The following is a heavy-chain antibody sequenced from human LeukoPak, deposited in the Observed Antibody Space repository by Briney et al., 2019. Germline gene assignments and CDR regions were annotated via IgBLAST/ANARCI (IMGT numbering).Heavy chain of an antibody. V-gene: IGHV3-30*02. CDR3: ARPGHGNYGPVGY. Sequence: GGSLRLSCAASALTFSSYGMHWVRQAPGKGLEWVAFNRYDGSNKYYADAVKGRFTISRDNSKNTLFLEMSNLRPEDTAVYYCARPGHGNYGPVGYWGQGTLVTVSS. D-gene: IGHD3-22*01. J-gene: IGHJ4*02. CDR1: ALTFSSYG. CDR2: NRYDGSNK.